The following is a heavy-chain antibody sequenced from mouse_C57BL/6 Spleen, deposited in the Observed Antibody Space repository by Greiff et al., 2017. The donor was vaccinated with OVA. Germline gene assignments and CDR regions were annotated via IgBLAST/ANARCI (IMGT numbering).Heavy chain of an antibody. CDR3: ARRDIVTYAMDY. J-gene: IGHJ4*01. V-gene: IGHV1-69*01. D-gene: IGHD2-13*01. Sequence: VQLQQPGAELVMPGASVKLSCKASGYTFTSYWMHWVKQRPGQGLEWIGEIDPSDSYTNYNQKFKGKSTLTVDKSSSTAYMQLSSLTSEDSAVYYCARRDIVTYAMDYWGQGTSVTVSS. CDR2: IDPSDSYT. CDR1: GYTFTSYW.